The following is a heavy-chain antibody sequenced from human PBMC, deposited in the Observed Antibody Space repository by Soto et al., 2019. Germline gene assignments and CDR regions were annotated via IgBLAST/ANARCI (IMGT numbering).Heavy chain of an antibody. CDR1: GFTFSTYA. D-gene: IGHD1-20*01. CDR2: ISGSGGST. V-gene: IGHV3-23*01. J-gene: IGHJ4*02. CDR3: AKEKYNWSDPPLAY. Sequence: GGSLRLCCAASGFTFSTYAMSWVRQTPGKGLEWVSSISGSGGSTYYADSVKGRFTISRDNSKNTLYLQMNSLRAEDTAVYYCAKEKYNWSDPPLAYWGQGTQVPVSS.